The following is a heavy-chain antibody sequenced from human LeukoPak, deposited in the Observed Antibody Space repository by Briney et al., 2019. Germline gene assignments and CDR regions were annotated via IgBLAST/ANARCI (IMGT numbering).Heavy chain of an antibody. CDR2: INWNGDST. V-gene: IGHV3-20*04. Sequence: GGSLRLSCAASGFTFDDYGMSWVRQAPGKGLEWVSGINWNGDSTGYADSVKGRFTISRDNAKNSLYLQMNSLRAEDTALYYCAMSGGVGATPPYYFDYWGQGTLVTVSS. J-gene: IGHJ4*02. D-gene: IGHD1-26*01. CDR1: GFTFDDYG. CDR3: AMSGGVGATPPYYFDY.